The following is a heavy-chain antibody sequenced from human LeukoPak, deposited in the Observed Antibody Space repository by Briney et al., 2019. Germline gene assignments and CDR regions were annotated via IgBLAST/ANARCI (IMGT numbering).Heavy chain of an antibody. V-gene: IGHV4-59*01. CDR2: IYYSGST. J-gene: IGHJ3*02. D-gene: IGHD5-24*01. Sequence: SETLSLTCAVSGGSISSLYWNWIRKPPGKGLEYIGYIYYSGSTNYNPSLKSRVTISIDSSKNQFSLKLSAVTVADTAVYYCAREDAEQMDNSFDIWGQGTMVTVSS. CDR1: GGSISSLY. CDR3: AREDAEQMDNSFDI.